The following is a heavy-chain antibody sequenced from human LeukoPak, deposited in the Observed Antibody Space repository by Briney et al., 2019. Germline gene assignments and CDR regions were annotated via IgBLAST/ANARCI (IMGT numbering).Heavy chain of an antibody. Sequence: GGSLRLSCAASGFTFSSYEMNWVRQAPGKGLEWVSYISSSGSTIYYADSVKGRFTISRDNAKNSLYLQMNSLRAEDTAVYYCARGLGGYSSGWRNIIPNWFDPWGQGTLVTVSS. CDR3: ARGLGGYSSGWRNIIPNWFDP. J-gene: IGHJ5*02. V-gene: IGHV3-48*03. CDR1: GFTFSSYE. CDR2: ISSSGSTI. D-gene: IGHD6-19*01.